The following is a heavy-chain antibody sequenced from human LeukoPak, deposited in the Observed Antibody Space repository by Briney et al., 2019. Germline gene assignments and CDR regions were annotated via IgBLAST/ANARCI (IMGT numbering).Heavy chain of an antibody. CDR3: ARESGVTMVWGAPGY. CDR2: ISAYNGNT. CDR1: GYTFTSYG. V-gene: IGHV1-18*01. Sequence: ASVKVSCKASGYTFTSYGISWVRQAPGQGLEWMGWISAYNGNTNYAQKLQGRVTMATDTSTSTAYMELRSLRSDDTAVYYCARESGVTMVWGAPGYWGQGTLVTVSS. D-gene: IGHD3-10*01. J-gene: IGHJ4*02.